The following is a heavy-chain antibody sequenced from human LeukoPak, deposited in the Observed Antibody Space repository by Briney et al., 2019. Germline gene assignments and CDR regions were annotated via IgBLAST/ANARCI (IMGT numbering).Heavy chain of an antibody. CDR2: IKSKTEGGTT. J-gene: IGHJ4*02. CDR1: GFTFSNAW. CDR3: TTIHYGDY. Sequence: PGGSLRLSCAASGFTFSNAWMSWVRQAPGKGLEWVGRIKSKTEGGTTDYAAPVKGRFTISRDGSKNTLYLQMNSLKTEDTAVYYCTTIHYGDYWGQGTLVTVSS. V-gene: IGHV3-15*01.